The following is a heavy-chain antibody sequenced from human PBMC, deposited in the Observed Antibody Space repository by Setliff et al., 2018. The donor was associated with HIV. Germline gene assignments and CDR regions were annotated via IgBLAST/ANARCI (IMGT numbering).Heavy chain of an antibody. J-gene: IGHJ4*02. Sequence: SVKVSCKASGYTFTSYILHWVRQAAGQGLEWVGRIAPSSGGIHYAQKFQDRVTMTRDTSTSTVYMDLSRLRSEDTAVYYCAREFPGGTKGFDYWGQGALVTVSS. V-gene: IGHV1-46*01. D-gene: IGHD1-1*01. CDR1: GYTFTSYI. CDR3: AREFPGGTKGFDY. CDR2: IAPSSGGI.